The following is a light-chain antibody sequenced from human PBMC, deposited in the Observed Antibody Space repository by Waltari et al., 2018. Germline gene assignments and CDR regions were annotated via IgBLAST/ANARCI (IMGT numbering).Light chain of an antibody. J-gene: IGLJ3*02. V-gene: IGLV2-14*01. Sequence: QSALTQPASVSGSPGQSITISCTGIGSAIGDYNFVSWYQHHPGKAPQLLIYDVTNRPSGISNRFSGSKSANTAYLTISGLQTADEADYYCSSHAVDGVSMFGGGTQVTVL. CDR2: DVT. CDR1: GSAIGDYNF. CDR3: SSHAVDGVSM.